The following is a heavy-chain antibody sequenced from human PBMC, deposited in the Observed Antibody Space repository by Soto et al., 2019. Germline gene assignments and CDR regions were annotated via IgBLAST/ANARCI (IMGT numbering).Heavy chain of an antibody. CDR1: GASIRGFY. D-gene: IGHD1-1*01. V-gene: IGHV4-4*07. CDR3: VRDGTKTLRDWFDP. Sequence: SEALSLTCTVSGASIRGFYWSWIRKSAGKGLEWIGRIYATGTTDYNPSLKSRVMMSVDTSKKQFSLKLRSVTAADTAVYYCVRDGTKTLRDWFDPWGQGISVTVSS. CDR2: IYATGTT. J-gene: IGHJ5*02.